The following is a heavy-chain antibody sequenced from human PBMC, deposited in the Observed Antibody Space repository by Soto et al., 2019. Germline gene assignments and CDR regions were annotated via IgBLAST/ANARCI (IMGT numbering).Heavy chain of an antibody. CDR3: ARVFIAPHGDWFDP. J-gene: IGHJ5*02. CDR2: IKQDGSEK. CDR1: GFTFSSYW. Sequence: GSLRLSCAASGFTFSSYWMSWVRQAPGKGLEWVANIKQDGSEKYYVDSVKGRFTISRDNAKNSLYLQMNSLRAEDTAVYYCARVFIAPHGDWFDPWGQGTLVTVSS. V-gene: IGHV3-7*01. D-gene: IGHD6-13*01.